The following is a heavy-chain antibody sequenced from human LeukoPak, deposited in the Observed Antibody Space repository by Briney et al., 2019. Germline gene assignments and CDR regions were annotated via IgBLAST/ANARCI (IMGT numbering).Heavy chain of an antibody. D-gene: IGHD3-10*02. CDR3: ARCSGYGMDV. CDR2: MSFDGTHI. J-gene: IGHJ6*02. Sequence: GGSLRLSCAASGFTFGSYAMHWVRQAPGKGLEWVAVMSFDGTHIYYADSVKGRFTISRDNSKNTLYLQMNSLRGEDTAVYYCARCSGYGMDVWGPGTTVTVSS. V-gene: IGHV3-30-3*01. CDR1: GFTFGSYA.